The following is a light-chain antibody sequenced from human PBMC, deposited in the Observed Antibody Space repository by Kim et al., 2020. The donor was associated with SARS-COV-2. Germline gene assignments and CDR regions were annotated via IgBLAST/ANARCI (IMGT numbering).Light chain of an antibody. J-gene: IGKJ2*01. CDR3: QQSYSTPHT. CDR2: AAS. V-gene: IGKV1-39*01. Sequence: DIQMTQSPSSLSASVGDRVTITCRASESISSYLNWYQQKAGQAPKLLIYAASSLQSGVPSRFSGSGSGTDFTLTISSLQPADFATYSCQQSYSTPHTFGQGTELEI. CDR1: ESISSY.